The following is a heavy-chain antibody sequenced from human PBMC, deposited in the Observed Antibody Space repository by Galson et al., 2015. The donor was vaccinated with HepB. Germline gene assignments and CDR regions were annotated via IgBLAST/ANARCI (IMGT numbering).Heavy chain of an antibody. J-gene: IGHJ4*02. CDR2: ISGSSSSM. D-gene: IGHD6-13*01. CDR3: AREVDQQLDS. Sequence: SLRLSCAASGFTFSTYSMNWVRQAPGKGLEWVSSISGSSSSMYYADSVKGRFTISRDNAKNSLFLQLKSLRAEDTAVYYCAREVDQQLDSWGQGTLVTVSS. V-gene: IGHV3-21*01. CDR1: GFTFSTYS.